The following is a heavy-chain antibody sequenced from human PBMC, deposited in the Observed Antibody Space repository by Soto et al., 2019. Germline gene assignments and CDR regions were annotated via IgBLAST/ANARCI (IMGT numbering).Heavy chain of an antibody. CDR3: ARGGSNDWQVAFDI. J-gene: IGHJ3*02. CDR2: INHSGSN. Sequence: QLQQWGAGLLKPSETLSLTCVVSGGSFSTYYYIWIRQSPGKGLEWIGEINHSGSNNYSPSLKSRVTMSLDTSKNHFSLKLTSVTAADTAVYYCARGGSNDWQVAFDIWGQGTMVTVSS. V-gene: IGHV4-34*01. CDR1: GGSFSTYY. D-gene: IGHD3-9*01.